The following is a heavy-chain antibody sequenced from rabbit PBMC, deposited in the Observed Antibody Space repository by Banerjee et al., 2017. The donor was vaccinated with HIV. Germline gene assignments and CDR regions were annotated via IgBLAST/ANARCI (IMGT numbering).Heavy chain of an antibody. Sequence: QSLEESGGGLVKPGGTLTLTCTASGFSFSSSYWICWVRQAPGKGLEWIACIGAGSNSAYYATWAKGRFTISKTSSTTVTLQMTSLTAADTATYFCARDAGYAGSNLWGPGTLVTVS. CDR2: IGAGSNSA. V-gene: IGHV1S40*01. J-gene: IGHJ4*01. D-gene: IGHD4-2*01. CDR1: GFSFSSSYW. CDR3: ARDAGYAGSNL.